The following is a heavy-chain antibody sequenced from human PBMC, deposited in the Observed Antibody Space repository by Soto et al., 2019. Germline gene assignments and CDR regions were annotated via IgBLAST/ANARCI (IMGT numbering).Heavy chain of an antibody. V-gene: IGHV3-11*01. CDR2: ISSSGSTI. Sequence: GGSLRLSCAASGFTFSDYYMSWIRQAPGKGLEWVSYISSSGSTIYYADSVKGRFTISRDNAKNSLYLQMNSLRAEDTAVYYCARDGWMDDFWSGSVEHYFDYWGQGTLVTVSS. CDR1: GFTFSDYY. J-gene: IGHJ4*02. D-gene: IGHD3-3*01. CDR3: ARDGWMDDFWSGSVEHYFDY.